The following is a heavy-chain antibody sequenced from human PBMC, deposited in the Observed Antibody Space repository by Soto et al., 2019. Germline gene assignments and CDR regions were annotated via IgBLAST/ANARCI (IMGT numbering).Heavy chain of an antibody. CDR2: ISAYDGKT. D-gene: IGHD3-3*01. V-gene: IGHV1-18*01. CDR3: ARDPHEFWTSYWFDP. J-gene: IGHJ5*02. Sequence: ASVKVSCKTSGYTFNTYGINWVRQAPGQGLELMGWISAYDGKTTYAEKFQGRVTLTTDTSTSAAYMELRSLRSDDTAIYYCARDPHEFWTSYWFDPWGQGTPVTVSS. CDR1: GYTFNTYG.